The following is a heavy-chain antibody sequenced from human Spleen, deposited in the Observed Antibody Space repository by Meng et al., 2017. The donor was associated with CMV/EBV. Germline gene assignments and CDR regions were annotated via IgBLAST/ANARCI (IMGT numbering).Heavy chain of an antibody. Sequence: GESLKISCAASGFIFSEYTLSWVRQAPGKGLEWVSSISPTGTYIYYADSLKGRLTISRDNARISFYLRMNSLRPEDTAIYYCARGSFSGWYRRLSYFDYWGQGTLVTVSS. D-gene: IGHD6-19*01. CDR3: ARGSFSGWYRRLSYFDY. J-gene: IGHJ4*02. CDR2: ISPTGTYI. CDR1: GFIFSEYT. V-gene: IGHV3-21*01.